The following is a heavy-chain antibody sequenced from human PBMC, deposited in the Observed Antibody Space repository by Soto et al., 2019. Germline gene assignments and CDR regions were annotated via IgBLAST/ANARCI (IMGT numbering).Heavy chain of an antibody. CDR2: INPNSGGT. CDR1: GYTFTGYY. Sequence: ASVKVSCKASGYTFTGYYMHWVRQAPGQGLEWMGWINPNSGGTNYAQKFQGWVTMTRDTSISTAYMELSRLRSDDTAVYYCARDRGGLWSLWGMDVWGQGTTVTVSS. CDR3: ARDRGGLWSLWGMDV. J-gene: IGHJ6*02. D-gene: IGHD3-10*01. V-gene: IGHV1-2*04.